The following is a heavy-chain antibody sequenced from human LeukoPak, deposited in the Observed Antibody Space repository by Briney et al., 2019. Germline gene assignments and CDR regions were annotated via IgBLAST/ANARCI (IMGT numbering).Heavy chain of an antibody. V-gene: IGHV3-33*01. CDR1: GFTFSSYG. CDR3: ARDSGGGYSSSWYAS. CDR2: IRYDGSNK. Sequence: GGSLRLSCAASGFTFSSYGMHWVRQAPGKGLEWVAVIRYDGSNKYYADSVKGRFTISRDNSKNTLYLQMNSLRAEDTAVYYCARDSGGGYSSSWYASWGQGTLVTVSS. D-gene: IGHD6-13*01. J-gene: IGHJ5*01.